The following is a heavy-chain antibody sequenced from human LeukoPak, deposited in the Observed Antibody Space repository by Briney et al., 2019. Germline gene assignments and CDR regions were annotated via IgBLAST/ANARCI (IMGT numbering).Heavy chain of an antibody. CDR2: IKEDGSEK. Sequence: PGGSLRLSCAVSGFSFSNHWMNWVRQAPGKGLEWVANIKEDGSEKYYGEFVKGRFTISRDNAKNSLYLQMSSLRAEDTAVYYCASGVLPHDYWGRGTLVTVSS. V-gene: IGHV3-7*01. D-gene: IGHD2-8*01. CDR1: GFSFSNHW. J-gene: IGHJ4*02. CDR3: ASGVLPHDY.